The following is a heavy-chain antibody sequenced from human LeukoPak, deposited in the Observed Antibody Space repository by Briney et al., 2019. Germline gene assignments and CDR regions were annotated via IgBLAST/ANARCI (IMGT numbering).Heavy chain of an antibody. CDR3: AKEVSPAGFDY. V-gene: IGHV3-23*01. CDR1: GFTFSTYS. CDR2: ISGSGGST. Sequence: GGSLRLSCAASGFTFSTYSMNWVRQAPGKGLEWVSAISGSGGSTYYADSVKGRFTISRDNSKNTLYLQMNSLRAEDTAVYYCAKEVSPAGFDYWGQGTLVTVSS. J-gene: IGHJ4*02.